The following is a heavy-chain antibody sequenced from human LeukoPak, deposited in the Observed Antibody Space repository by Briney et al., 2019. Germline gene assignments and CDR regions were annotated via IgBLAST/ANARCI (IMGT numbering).Heavy chain of an antibody. CDR2: FGRSGSDT. Sequence: TRGSLRLSCAASGFTFGTSAMSWVRQAPGKGPEWVSTFGRSGSDTYYSDSVKGRFTIFRDNSKNTLYLQMNSLRDEDAAVYYCAKGSLGSWYYFDYWGQGTLVTVSS. J-gene: IGHJ4*02. D-gene: IGHD6-13*01. V-gene: IGHV3-23*01. CDR1: GFTFGTSA. CDR3: AKGSLGSWYYFDY.